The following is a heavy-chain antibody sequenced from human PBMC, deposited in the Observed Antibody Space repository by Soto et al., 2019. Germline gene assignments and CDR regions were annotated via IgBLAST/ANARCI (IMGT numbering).Heavy chain of an antibody. CDR1: GFTFSDYY. CDR3: ARGSDYGDYPRTLGY. V-gene: IGHV3-11*06. J-gene: IGHJ4*02. D-gene: IGHD4-17*01. CDR2: ISSSSSYT. Sequence: QVQLVESGGGLVKPGGSLRLSCAASGFTFSDYYMSWIRQAPGKGLEWVSYISSSSSYTNYADSVKGRFTISRDNAKNSLYLQMNSLRAEDTAVYYCARGSDYGDYPRTLGYWGQGTLVTVSS.